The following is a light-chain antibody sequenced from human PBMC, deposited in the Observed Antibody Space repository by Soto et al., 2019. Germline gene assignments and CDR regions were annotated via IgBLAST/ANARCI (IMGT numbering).Light chain of an antibody. CDR3: QQYDIWPPYT. CDR1: QSISIG. J-gene: IGKJ2*01. Sequence: EIVMTQSPATLSVSPGETAPLSCRASQSISIGLAWYRQKPGQPPRLLIYDASTRATGIPPRFSGGGSGTEFTVTISSLQSEDFAIYYCQQYDIWPPYTLGQGTKVDIK. CDR2: DAS. V-gene: IGKV3-15*01.